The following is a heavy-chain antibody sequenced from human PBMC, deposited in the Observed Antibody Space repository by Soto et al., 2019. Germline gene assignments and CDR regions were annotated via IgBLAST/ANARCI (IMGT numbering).Heavy chain of an antibody. V-gene: IGHV3-23*01. CDR2: ISRSSNVI. CDR1: GFDFSNYA. D-gene: IGHD4-17*01. Sequence: EVQLLESGGDLVQPGGSLRLSCAASGFDFSNYAVTWVRQAQGKGLEWVSSISRSSNVIYYADSVEGRFIISRDNSKNTLYLQMNRLRAEDTARYYCAKDPNGDYIGAFDDWGQGTLVTVSS. J-gene: IGHJ4*02. CDR3: AKDPNGDYIGAFDD.